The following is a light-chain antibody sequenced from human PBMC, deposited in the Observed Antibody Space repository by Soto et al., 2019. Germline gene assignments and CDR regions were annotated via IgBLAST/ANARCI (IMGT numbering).Light chain of an antibody. J-gene: IGKJ2*01. CDR1: QSVGSSY. CDR3: QQCDSSPYT. Sequence: EIVLTQSPGTLSLSPGERATLSCRASQSVGSSYLAWYQQKAGQTPRLLIYGASSRATGIPDRFSGSGSGTDFTLTISRLEPEDFAVYYCQQCDSSPYTFGQGTKLEIK. V-gene: IGKV3-20*01. CDR2: GAS.